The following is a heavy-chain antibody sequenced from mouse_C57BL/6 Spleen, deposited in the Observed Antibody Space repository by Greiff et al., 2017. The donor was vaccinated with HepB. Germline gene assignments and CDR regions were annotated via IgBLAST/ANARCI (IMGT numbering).Heavy chain of an antibody. CDR1: GFNIKDYY. CDR2: IDPEDGDT. Sequence: VQLKQSGAELVKPGASVKLSCTASGFNIKDYYMHWVKQRTEQGLEWIGRIDPEDGDTKYAPKFQGKATITADTSSNTAYLQLSSLTSEDTAVYYCAAIATVVAPPDVWGTGTTVTVSS. J-gene: IGHJ1*03. D-gene: IGHD1-1*01. CDR3: AAIATVVAPPDV. V-gene: IGHV14-2*01.